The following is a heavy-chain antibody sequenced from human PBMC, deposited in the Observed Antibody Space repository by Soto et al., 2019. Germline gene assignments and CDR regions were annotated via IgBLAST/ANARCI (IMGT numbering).Heavy chain of an antibody. CDR3: ARGGWSNYYYYGVDV. V-gene: IGHV3-30*04. D-gene: IGHD6-19*01. J-gene: IGHJ6*02. CDR2: ISYDGKKD. Sequence: QVQLVESGGGGVQPGKSLRLSCAASGFIFSTYAMHWVRQAPGKGLEWVAVISYDGKKDYYADSVKGRFTISRDNSQNTVYVQMNSLRAEDTAVYYCARGGWSNYYYYGVDVWGQGTMVTVSS. CDR1: GFIFSTYA.